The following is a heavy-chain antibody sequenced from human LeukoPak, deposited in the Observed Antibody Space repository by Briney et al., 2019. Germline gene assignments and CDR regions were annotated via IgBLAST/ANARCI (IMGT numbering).Heavy chain of an antibody. CDR2: ISYDGSNK. Sequence: GGSLRLSCAASGFTFSSYGMHWVRQAPGKGLEWVAVISYDGSNKYYADSVKGRFTISRDNSKNTLYLQMNSLRAEDTAVYYCAGWRGYCSGGSCYSVYWGQETLVTVSS. D-gene: IGHD2-15*01. CDR3: AGWRGYCSGGSCYSVY. CDR1: GFTFSSYG. V-gene: IGHV3-30*03. J-gene: IGHJ4*02.